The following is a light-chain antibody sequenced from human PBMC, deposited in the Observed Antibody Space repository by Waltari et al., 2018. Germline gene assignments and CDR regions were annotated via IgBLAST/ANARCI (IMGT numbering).Light chain of an antibody. CDR1: ENISRF. J-gene: IGKJ1*01. V-gene: IGKV3-20*01. CDR2: ATS. Sequence: EIVLTQSPGTLSLAPGERATLSCRASENISRFLAWYQQRPGQAPRLLIYATSIRATGIPDRFSGSGSGTDFSLTISRLEPEDFAVYYCQHHVRLPATFGQGTKVEIK. CDR3: QHHVRLPAT.